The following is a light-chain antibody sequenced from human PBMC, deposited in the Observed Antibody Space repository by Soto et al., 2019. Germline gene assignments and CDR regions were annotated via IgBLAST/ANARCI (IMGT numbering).Light chain of an antibody. J-gene: IGKJ5*01. V-gene: IGKV1-27*01. CDR2: AAS. CDR3: QHYDSDQIT. Sequence: DIQMTQSPSSLSASVGGRASLTCRASQGINNYLAWYQQKPGKVPKVLIYAASTLQPGVPSRFSGSGSGTDFTLTINRLQPDDIATYYCQHYDSDQITFGQGTKLDIK. CDR1: QGINNY.